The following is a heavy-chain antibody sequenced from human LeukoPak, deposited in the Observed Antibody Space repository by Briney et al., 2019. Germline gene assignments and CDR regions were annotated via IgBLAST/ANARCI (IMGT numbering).Heavy chain of an antibody. J-gene: IGHJ4*02. CDR1: GFTFSSYA. D-gene: IGHD2-21*02. V-gene: IGHV3-23*01. CDR3: ASIPDPIAYCGGDCYFDY. Sequence: AGGSLRLSCAASGFTFSSYAMSWVRQAPGRGLEWVSTISGNGGSTYYADSVKGRFTISRDNSKNTLYLQMNSLRAEDTAVYYCASIPDPIAYCGGDCYFDYWGQGTLVTVSS. CDR2: ISGNGGST.